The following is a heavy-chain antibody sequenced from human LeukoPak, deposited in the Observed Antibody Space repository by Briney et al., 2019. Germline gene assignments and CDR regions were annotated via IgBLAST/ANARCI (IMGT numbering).Heavy chain of an antibody. Sequence: SGGSLRLSCAASGFTFDDYAMHWVRQAPGKGLEWVSGISWNSGSIGYADSVKGRFTISRDNAKNSLYLQMNSLRAEDTALYYCAKLNPGIAAAGPGWFDPWGQGTLVTVSS. CDR2: ISWNSGSI. J-gene: IGHJ5*02. CDR3: AKLNPGIAAAGPGWFDP. V-gene: IGHV3-9*01. D-gene: IGHD6-13*01. CDR1: GFTFDDYA.